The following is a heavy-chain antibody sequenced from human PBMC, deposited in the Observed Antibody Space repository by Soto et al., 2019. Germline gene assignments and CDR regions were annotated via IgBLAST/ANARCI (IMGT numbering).Heavy chain of an antibody. CDR3: ATGGCSSTSFYRTYYYYGMDV. CDR1: GGTFSSYA. D-gene: IGHD2-2*02. Sequence: ASVKVSCKASGGTFSSYAISWVRQAPGQGLEWMGGIIPIFGTANYAQKFQGRVTITADESTSTAYMELSSLRSEDTAVYYCATGGCSSTSFYRTYYYYGMDVWGQGTTVTVSS. V-gene: IGHV1-69*13. J-gene: IGHJ6*02. CDR2: IIPIFGTA.